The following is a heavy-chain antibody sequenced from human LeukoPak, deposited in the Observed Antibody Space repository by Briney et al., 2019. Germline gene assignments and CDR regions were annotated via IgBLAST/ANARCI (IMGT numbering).Heavy chain of an antibody. CDR3: AKDMWFGELYDAFDI. V-gene: IGHV3-30*18. D-gene: IGHD3-10*01. CDR2: ISYDGSNK. CDR1: GFTFSSYG. Sequence: GGSLRLSCAASGFTFSSYGMHWVRQAPGKGLEWVAVISYDGSNKYYADSVKGRFTISRDNSKNTLYLQMNSLRAEDTAVYYCAKDMWFGELYDAFDIWGQGTMVTVSS. J-gene: IGHJ3*02.